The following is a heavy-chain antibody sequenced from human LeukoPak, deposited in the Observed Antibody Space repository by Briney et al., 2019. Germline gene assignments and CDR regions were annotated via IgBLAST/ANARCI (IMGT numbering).Heavy chain of an antibody. CDR3: AKVDYWSPENYFDS. CDR2: ITDDEDT. CDR1: GFPFRSYA. V-gene: IGHV3-23*01. J-gene: IGHJ4*02. Sequence: QTRGSLRLSCVASGFPFRSYAMTWVRQTPGKGLESVSVITDDEDTYYADSVKGRFTISRDNSQNTVFLQMNSLRVEDTAVYYCAKVDYWSPENYFDSWGQGTLFTVSS. D-gene: IGHD1-1*01.